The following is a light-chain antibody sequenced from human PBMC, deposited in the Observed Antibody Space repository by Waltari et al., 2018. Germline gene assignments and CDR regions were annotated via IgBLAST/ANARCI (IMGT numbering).Light chain of an antibody. Sequence: EIVMTQSPATLSVSPGERATLSCRASQSVRNNLVWYQQKLGQAPRLLIYGAAPRVTGIPARFSGSGSGTEFTLTISSLQSEDFAVYYCQQYNNWPPWTFGQGTKVEIK. CDR1: QSVRNN. V-gene: IGKV3-15*01. J-gene: IGKJ1*01. CDR3: QQYNNWPPWT. CDR2: GAA.